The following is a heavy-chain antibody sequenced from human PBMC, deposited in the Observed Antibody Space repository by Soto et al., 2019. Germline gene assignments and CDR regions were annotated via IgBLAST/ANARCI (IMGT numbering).Heavy chain of an antibody. D-gene: IGHD2-15*01. CDR3: ARGGWFESAFDI. Sequence: QVQLQESGPGLVKPSQTLSLTCTVSGGSISSGDYYWSWIRQPPGKGLEWIGYIYYSGSTYYNPSLKSRVTLSVDPSKTQFSLELSSVTAADTAMYYCARGGWFESAFDIWGQGTMVTVSS. CDR1: GGSISSGDYY. V-gene: IGHV4-30-4*01. CDR2: IYYSGST. J-gene: IGHJ3*02.